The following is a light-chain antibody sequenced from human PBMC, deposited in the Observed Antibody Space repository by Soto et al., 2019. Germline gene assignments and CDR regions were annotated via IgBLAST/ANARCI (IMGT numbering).Light chain of an antibody. CDR1: QSVSNNY. CDR2: GAS. Sequence: EIVLTQSPGTLSLSPGERATLSCRASQSVSNNYLAWYQQKPGQAPRLLIYGASSRATGIPDRVSGSGSGTEFTLTISSLQSEDFAIYYCQQYKNWPRTFGQGTKVDIK. CDR3: QQYKNWPRT. J-gene: IGKJ1*01. V-gene: IGKV3-20*01.